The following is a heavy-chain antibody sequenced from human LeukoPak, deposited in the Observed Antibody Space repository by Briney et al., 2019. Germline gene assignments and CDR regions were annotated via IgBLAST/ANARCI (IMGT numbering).Heavy chain of an antibody. CDR2: IRGSGGST. J-gene: IGHJ4*02. CDR1: GFTFSSYA. CDR3: AKDKVGDTSEFDY. D-gene: IGHD1-26*01. Sequence: GGSLRLSCAASGFTFSSYAMSWVRQAPGKGLEWVSAIRGSGGSTYYADSVKGRFTISRDNAKNTLYLQMNSLRAEDTAVYYCAKDKVGDTSEFDYWGQGTLLTVSS. V-gene: IGHV3-23*01.